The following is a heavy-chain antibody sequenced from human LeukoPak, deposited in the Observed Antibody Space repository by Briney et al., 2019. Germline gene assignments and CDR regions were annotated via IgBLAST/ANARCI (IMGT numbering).Heavy chain of an antibody. CDR3: AKEGLSSGSYYNAGDLDY. CDR2: IRYDGNNK. CDR1: GFTFSSYG. V-gene: IGHV3-30*02. D-gene: IGHD3-10*01. Sequence: GGSLRLSCAASGFTFSSYGMHWVRQAPGKGLEWVAFIRYDGNNKYYADSVKGRFTISRDNSKNTLYLQMNSLRAEDTAVYYCAKEGLSSGSYYNAGDLDYWGQGTLVTVSS. J-gene: IGHJ4*02.